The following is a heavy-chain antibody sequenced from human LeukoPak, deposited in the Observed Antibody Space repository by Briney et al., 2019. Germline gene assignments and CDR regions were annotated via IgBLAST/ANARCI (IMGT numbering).Heavy chain of an antibody. V-gene: IGHV3-43D*03. D-gene: IGHD6-13*01. CDR2: ISWDGGST. Sequence: SGGSLRLSCAASGFTFDDYAMHWVRQAPGKGLEWVSLISWDGGSTYYADSVKGRFTISRDNSKNSLYLQMNSLRAEDTALYYCAKDQGGSSWFQSRLLGAGPDYWGQGTLVTVSS. CDR3: AKDQGGSSWFQSRLLGAGPDY. CDR1: GFTFDDYA. J-gene: IGHJ4*02.